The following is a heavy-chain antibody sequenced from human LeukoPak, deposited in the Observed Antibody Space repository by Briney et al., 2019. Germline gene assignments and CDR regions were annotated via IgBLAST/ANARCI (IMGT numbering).Heavy chain of an antibody. Sequence: PSGTLSLTCTVSGGSISSGSYYWSWIRQPAGKGREWIGRIYTSGSTNYNPSLKSRVTISVDTSKNQFSLKLSSVTAADTAVYYCARSQYYDFWGGYYTPFDYWGQGTLVTVSS. D-gene: IGHD3-3*01. CDR1: GGSISSGSYY. CDR2: IYTSGST. V-gene: IGHV4-61*02. CDR3: ARSQYYDFWGGYYTPFDY. J-gene: IGHJ4*02.